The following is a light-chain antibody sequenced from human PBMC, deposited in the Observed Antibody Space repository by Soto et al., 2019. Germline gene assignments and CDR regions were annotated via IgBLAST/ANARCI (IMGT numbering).Light chain of an antibody. CDR3: SSYVAGDILL. CDR1: SSDVGGYNY. CDR2: EVN. V-gene: IGLV2-8*01. J-gene: IGLJ2*01. Sequence: QSVLTQPPSASGSPGQSVAISCTGTSSDVGGYNYVSWYQQHPGKAPKLMIYEVNKRPSGVPDRFSGSKSGNTASLTVSGLQAEDEADYYCSSYVAGDILLFGGGTKVTVL.